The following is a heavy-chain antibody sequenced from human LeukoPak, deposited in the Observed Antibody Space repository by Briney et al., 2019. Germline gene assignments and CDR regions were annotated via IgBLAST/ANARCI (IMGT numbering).Heavy chain of an antibody. V-gene: IGHV4-34*01. CDR3: ARGRIAKIVVVHSFSYGMDV. CDR2: INDYTGDT. CDR1: GGSFTDYF. J-gene: IGHJ6*02. D-gene: IGHD3-22*01. Sequence: SETLSLACTVFGGSFTDYFWTWIRHSPGKGLEWIGEINDYTGDTNYNPSLNSRVSISLEKSKNQFSLELRSVTAADTAVYYCARGRIAKIVVVHSFSYGMDVWGQGTTVTVSS.